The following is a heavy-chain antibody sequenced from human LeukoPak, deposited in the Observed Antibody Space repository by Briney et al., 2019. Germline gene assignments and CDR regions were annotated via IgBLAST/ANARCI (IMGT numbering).Heavy chain of an antibody. V-gene: IGHV4-34*01. D-gene: IGHD5-18*01. CDR3: ARGRYRFDP. Sequence: SETLSLTCAVYGGSFSGYYWSWIRQPPGKGLEWIGQINHSGSTNYNPSLKSRVTISVDTSKNQFSLKLSSVTAADTAVYYCARGRYRFDPWGQGTLVTVSS. J-gene: IGHJ5*02. CDR2: INHSGST. CDR1: GGSFSGYY.